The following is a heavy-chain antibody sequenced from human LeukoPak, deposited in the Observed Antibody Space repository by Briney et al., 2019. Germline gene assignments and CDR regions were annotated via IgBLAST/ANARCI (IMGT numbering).Heavy chain of an antibody. Sequence: SETVSLTCTVSSGSITSGTYYWGWIRQPPGKGLEWIGSIYFTGSTYYNPSLKSRVTISVDTSKNQFSLRLSSVTAADTAVYYCARKPGYNYGFDYWGQGTLVTVSS. CDR1: SGSITSGTYY. CDR2: IYFTGST. CDR3: ARKPGYNYGFDY. J-gene: IGHJ4*02. V-gene: IGHV4-39*01. D-gene: IGHD5-18*01.